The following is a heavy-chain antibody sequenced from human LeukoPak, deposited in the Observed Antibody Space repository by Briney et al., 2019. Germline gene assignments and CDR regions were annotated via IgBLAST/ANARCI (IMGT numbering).Heavy chain of an antibody. CDR3: ARVDAYLGYYYYMDV. Sequence: ASVKVSCKASGYTFTDYYMHWVRQTPGQGLEWMGWMNPNSGNTGYAQKFQGRVTITRNTSISTAYMELSSLRSEDTAVYYCARVDAYLGYYYYMDVWGKGTTVTVPS. CDR1: GYTFTDYY. CDR2: MNPNSGNT. D-gene: IGHD3-16*01. J-gene: IGHJ6*03. V-gene: IGHV1-8*01.